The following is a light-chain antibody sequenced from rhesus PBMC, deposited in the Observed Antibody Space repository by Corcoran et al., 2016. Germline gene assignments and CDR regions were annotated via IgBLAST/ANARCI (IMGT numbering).Light chain of an antibody. J-gene: IGKJ1*01. CDR2: KAS. CDR3: LQYSSSPWT. Sequence: DIQMTQSPSSLSASVGDTVTITFRASQSISSWLDWYQQKPGKAPKLLTYKASSLQSGVPSRFRGSGSGTDFTLTISSLQPEDFATYYCLQYSSSPWTFGQGTKVEIK. CDR1: QSISSW. V-gene: IGKV1-22*01.